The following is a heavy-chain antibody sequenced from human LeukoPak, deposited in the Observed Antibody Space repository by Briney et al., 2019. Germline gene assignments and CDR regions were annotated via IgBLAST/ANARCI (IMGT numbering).Heavy chain of an antibody. J-gene: IGHJ1*01. Sequence: GGSLRLPCAASGFAFSSYSMNWVRQAPGKGLEWVSSISSSSSYIYYADSVKGRFTISRDNAKNSLYLQMNSLRAEDTAVYYCARRIAVAGTRYFQHWGQGTLVTVSS. CDR1: GFAFSSYS. CDR3: ARRIAVAGTRYFQH. V-gene: IGHV3-21*01. CDR2: ISSSSSYI. D-gene: IGHD6-19*01.